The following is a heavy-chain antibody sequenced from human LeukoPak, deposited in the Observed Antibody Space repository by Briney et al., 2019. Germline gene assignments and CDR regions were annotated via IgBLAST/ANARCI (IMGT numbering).Heavy chain of an antibody. J-gene: IGHJ4*02. Sequence: GASVKVSCKASGYTFTGYYMHWVRQAPGQGLEWMGWINPNSDGTNYAQKFQGRVNMTRDTSISTAYMEQSRLRSDDTAVYYCAATGEDFWSCYSFDYWGQGTLVTVSS. CDR2: INPNSDGT. V-gene: IGHV1-2*02. CDR3: AATGEDFWSCYSFDY. D-gene: IGHD3-3*01. CDR1: GYTFTGYY.